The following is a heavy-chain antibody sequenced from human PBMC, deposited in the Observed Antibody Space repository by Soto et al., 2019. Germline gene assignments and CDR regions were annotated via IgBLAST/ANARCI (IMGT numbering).Heavy chain of an antibody. Sequence: PGGSLRLSCAASGFVFNMYWMHWVRQVPGEGPEWVTRINDDGTRTDYADSAKGRFTISRDNAKDILCLQMNALRVDDTAVYYCIRGHRHSSVGTGAFWGQGTLVTVSS. D-gene: IGHD3-10*01. CDR1: GFVFNMYW. CDR2: INDDGTRT. J-gene: IGHJ4*02. V-gene: IGHV3-74*01. CDR3: IRGHRHSSVGTGAF.